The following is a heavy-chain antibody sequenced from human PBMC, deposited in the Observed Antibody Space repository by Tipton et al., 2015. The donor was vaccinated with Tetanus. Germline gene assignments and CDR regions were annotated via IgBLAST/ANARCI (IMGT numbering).Heavy chain of an antibody. V-gene: IGHV3-33*01. CDR1: GFIFSSYG. D-gene: IGHD2-15*01. CDR3: AREAGCSGGSCFSGDFDP. CDR2: FRYDGTDK. J-gene: IGHJ5*02. Sequence: SLRLSCAASGFIFSSYGVHWVRQAPGKGLEWLAGFRYDGTDKYYADSVKGRFTISRDNSKNTLYLQMNSLRAEDTAFYYCAREAGCSGGSCFSGDFDPWGQGTQVTVSS.